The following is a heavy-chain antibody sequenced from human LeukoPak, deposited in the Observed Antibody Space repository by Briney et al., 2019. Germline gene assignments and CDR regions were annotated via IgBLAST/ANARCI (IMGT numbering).Heavy chain of an antibody. J-gene: IGHJ6*03. CDR2: IYYSGST. Sequence: SSETLSLTCTVSGGSISSGDYYWSWIRQPPGKGLEWIGYIYYSGSTYYNPSLKSRVTISVDTSKNQFSLKLSSVTAADTAVYYCARGQLLRDDPRPNYYYYMDVWGKGTTVTVSS. CDR1: GGSISSGDYY. D-gene: IGHD2-2*01. V-gene: IGHV4-30-4*02. CDR3: ARGQLLRDDPRPNYYYYMDV.